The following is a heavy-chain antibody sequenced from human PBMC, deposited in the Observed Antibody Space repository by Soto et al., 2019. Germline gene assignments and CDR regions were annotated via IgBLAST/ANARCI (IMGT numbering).Heavy chain of an antibody. CDR1: GFTFSAYW. Sequence: GGSLRLSCSVSGFTFSAYWMHWVRQVPGKGLTWVSRISDDGSTATYADSVKGRFVISGDNAKNSLYLEMNTLRADDSGLYYCARGPRVSSTGTGAHWGRGTLVTVSS. CDR3: ARGPRVSSTGTGAH. V-gene: IGHV3-74*01. D-gene: IGHD1-1*01. CDR2: ISDDGSTA. J-gene: IGHJ4*02.